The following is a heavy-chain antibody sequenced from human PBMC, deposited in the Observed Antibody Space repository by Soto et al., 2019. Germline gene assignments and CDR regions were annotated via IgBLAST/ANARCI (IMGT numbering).Heavy chain of an antibody. J-gene: IGHJ4*02. D-gene: IGHD4-4*01. V-gene: IGHV3-23*01. CDR1: GFTFSSFS. Sequence: EVQLLESGGGLVQPGGSLRLSCAVSGFTFSSFSMSWVRQAPGKGLEWVSVISSSGGTTYYADSVKGRFTISRDNSKKSLYLQMNSLRAEDTAVYYCARDYSYVCDYWGQGTLVTVSS. CDR3: ARDYSYVCDY. CDR2: ISSSGGTT.